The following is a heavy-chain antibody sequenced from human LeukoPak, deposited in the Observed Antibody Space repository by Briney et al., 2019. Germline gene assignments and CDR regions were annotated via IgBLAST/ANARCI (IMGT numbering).Heavy chain of an antibody. CDR2: VRYDGTNK. CDR3: AKDLIKQSSGGSCYPDY. D-gene: IGHD2-15*01. CDR1: GFTFSTFG. V-gene: IGHV3-30*02. Sequence: GGSLRLSCAASGFAASGFTFSTFGMHWVRQAPGEGLEWVAFVRYDGTNKYYADSVKGRFTISRDNSKNTLYLQMNSLRAEDTAVYYCAKDLIKQSSGGSCYPDYWGQGTLVTVSS. J-gene: IGHJ4*02.